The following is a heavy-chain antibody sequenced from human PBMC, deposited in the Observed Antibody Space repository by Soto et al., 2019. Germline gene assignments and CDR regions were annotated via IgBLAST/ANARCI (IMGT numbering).Heavy chain of an antibody. CDR1: GYTFTSYG. CDR2: ISAYNGNT. CDR3: ARMPLRHCSGGSCSGY. Sequence: ASVKVSCKASGYTFTSYGISWVRQAPGQGLEWMGWISAYNGNTNYAQKLQGRVTMTTDTSTSTAYMELRSLRSDDTAVYYCARMPLRHCSGGSCSGYWGQGTLVTVSS. D-gene: IGHD2-15*01. J-gene: IGHJ4*02. V-gene: IGHV1-18*01.